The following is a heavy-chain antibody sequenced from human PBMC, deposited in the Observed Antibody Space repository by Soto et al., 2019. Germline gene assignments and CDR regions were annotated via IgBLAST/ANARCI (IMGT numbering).Heavy chain of an antibody. CDR3: ARGLTGNAYGRFDA. D-gene: IGHD3-9*01. J-gene: IGHJ1*01. CDR2: SYYNGGT. CDR1: GGSVNSGSHY. V-gene: IGHV4-61*01. Sequence: SETLSLTFTVSGGSVNSGSHYWSWIRQSPGKGLECLGYSYYNGGTNNNPSLKSLVTISVDKSKNQFSLRLSSVTAADTAVYYCARGLTGNAYGRFDAWCPGTLVTVSS.